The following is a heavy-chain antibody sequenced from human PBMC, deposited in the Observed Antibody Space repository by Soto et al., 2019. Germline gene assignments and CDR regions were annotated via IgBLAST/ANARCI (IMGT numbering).Heavy chain of an antibody. D-gene: IGHD3-16*02. CDR1: GYNFIAYG. V-gene: IGHV1-18*01. CDR3: ARDVSLYDSSKYDP. Sequence: ASVKVSCKASGYNFIAYGISWVRQAPGQGPEWMGWISAYNGKTNSAQKFQGRVTMTTDTSTSTAYMELRSLRSDDTALYYCARDVSLYDSSKYDPWGQGTLVTVPQ. J-gene: IGHJ5*02. CDR2: ISAYNGKT.